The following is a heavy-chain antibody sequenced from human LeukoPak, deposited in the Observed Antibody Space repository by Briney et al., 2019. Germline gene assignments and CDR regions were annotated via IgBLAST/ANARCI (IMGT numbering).Heavy chain of an antibody. J-gene: IGHJ4*02. CDR3: ARLSGATVPRGYFDY. CDR2: ISSSSSTT. Sequence: GGSLRLSCAASGFTFSSYAMNWVRQAPGKGLEWVSYISSSSSTTYYADSVKGRFTISRDNAKNSLYLQMNSLRAEDTAVYYCARLSGATVPRGYFDYWGQGTLVTVSS. D-gene: IGHD1-26*01. V-gene: IGHV3-48*04. CDR1: GFTFSSYA.